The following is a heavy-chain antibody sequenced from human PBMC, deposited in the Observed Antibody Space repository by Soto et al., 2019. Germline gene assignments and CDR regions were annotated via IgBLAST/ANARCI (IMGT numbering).Heavy chain of an antibody. CDR3: ARGDWWRTARHAFDI. V-gene: IGHV4-59*12. CDR2: IYYSGST. Sequence: SETLSLTCTVSGGSISSFHWSWIRQPPGKGLEWIGNIYYSGSTNYNPSLKSRVTISVDTSKNQFSLKLSSVTAADTAVYYCARGDWWRTARHAFDIWGQGTMVTVSS. D-gene: IGHD2-8*02. CDR1: GGSISSFH. J-gene: IGHJ3*02.